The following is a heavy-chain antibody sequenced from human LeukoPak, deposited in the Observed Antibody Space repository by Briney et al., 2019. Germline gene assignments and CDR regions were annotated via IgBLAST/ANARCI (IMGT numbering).Heavy chain of an antibody. Sequence: SETLSLTCTVSGSSISNYFWNWIPQTPGKGLEWIGHIYNSENSNDNPSLKSRVTMSIDTSKNQFSLMLSSVTATDTAVYYCARLIRRLGFCIGGSCNWDYYFDYWGQGTLVTVSP. V-gene: IGHV4-4*09. CDR3: ARLIRRLGFCIGGSCNWDYYFDY. J-gene: IGHJ4*02. CDR2: IYNSENS. CDR1: GSSISNYF. D-gene: IGHD2-15*01.